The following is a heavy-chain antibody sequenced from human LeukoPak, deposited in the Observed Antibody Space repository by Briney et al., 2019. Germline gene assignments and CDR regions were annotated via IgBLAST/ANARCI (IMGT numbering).Heavy chain of an antibody. D-gene: IGHD6-19*01. CDR2: INAGNGNT. CDR1: GYTFTSYA. J-gene: IGHJ4*02. V-gene: IGHV1-3*01. CDR3: ARDFRAGYSSGHGY. Sequence: ASVKVSCKASGYTFTSYAMHWVRQAPGQRLEWMGWINAGNGNTKYSQKFQGRVTITRDTSASTAYIELSSLRSEDTAVYYCARDFRAGYSSGHGYWGQGTLVTVSS.